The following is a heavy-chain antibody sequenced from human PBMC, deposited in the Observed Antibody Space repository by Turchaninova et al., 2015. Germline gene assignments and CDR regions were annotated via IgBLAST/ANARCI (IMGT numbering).Heavy chain of an antibody. CDR1: GGPIRSSSYF. Sequence: QLHLQESGPGLVKPSATMSLPCPVSGGPIRSSSYFWGWIRLAPGKGLEWIGSIFYSGSTYYNPSLKSRVTISVDTSTNQFSLKLSSVTAADTAVYYCARHYDSGTYFGYWGQGTLVTVSS. D-gene: IGHD3-10*01. CDR3: ARHYDSGTYFGY. CDR2: IFYSGST. J-gene: IGHJ4*02. V-gene: IGHV4-39*01.